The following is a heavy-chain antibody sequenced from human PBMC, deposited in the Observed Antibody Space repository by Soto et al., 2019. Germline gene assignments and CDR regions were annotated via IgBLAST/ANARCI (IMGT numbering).Heavy chain of an antibody. CDR3: ARDLSSYDSSGYRWFDP. D-gene: IGHD3-22*01. CDR2: ISSSSSYV. CDR1: GFSFSSYS. Sequence: GGSLRLSCAASGFSFSSYSMNWVRQAPGKGLEWVSSISSSSSYVYYADSVKGRFTSSRDNAKNSLYLQINSLRAEDTAVYYCARDLSSYDSSGYRWFDPWGQGILVTVSS. V-gene: IGHV3-21*01. J-gene: IGHJ5*02.